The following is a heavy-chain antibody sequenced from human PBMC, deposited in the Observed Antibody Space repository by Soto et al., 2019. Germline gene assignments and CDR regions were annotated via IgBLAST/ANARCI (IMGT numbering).Heavy chain of an antibody. J-gene: IGHJ4*02. Sequence: PSETLSLTCSVSGGAIRSGNYYWSWIRQSPGKGLEWLGHISHSGTTSYNPSLQSRATISLDAAQNHFSLRLNSVTVADTALYFCARRRGQLLFDYCGQGSMVTVSS. V-gene: IGHV4-30-4*01. CDR2: ISHSGTT. CDR1: GGAIRSGNYY. D-gene: IGHD6-13*01. CDR3: ARRRGQLLFDY.